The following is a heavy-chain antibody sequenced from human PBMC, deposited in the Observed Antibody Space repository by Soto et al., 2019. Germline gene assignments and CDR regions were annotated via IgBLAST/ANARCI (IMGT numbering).Heavy chain of an antibody. J-gene: IGHJ3*02. Sequence: EVQLVESGGGLVQPGRSLRLSCAASGFTFDDYAMHWVRQAPGKGLEWVSGISWNSGSIGYADSVKGRFTISRDNAKNSLYLQMNSLRAEDTALYYCAKDLLYRDAFDIWGQGTMVTVSS. CDR1: GFTFDDYA. CDR3: AKDLLYRDAFDI. D-gene: IGHD2-8*01. V-gene: IGHV3-9*01. CDR2: ISWNSGSI.